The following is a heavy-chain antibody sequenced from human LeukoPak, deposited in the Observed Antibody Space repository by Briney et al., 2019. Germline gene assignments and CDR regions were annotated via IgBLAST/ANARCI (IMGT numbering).Heavy chain of an antibody. D-gene: IGHD3-10*01. CDR2: IKEDGTVK. CDR3: ATEGTDGRGSFGWFDS. CDR1: GFTFTDYW. V-gene: IGHV3-7*01. Sequence: GGSLRLPCVTSGFTFTDYWMTWVRQAPGKGLEWVANIKEDGTVKYYVDSVKGRFSISRDNAKNSLYLQLNSLRVEDTAVYYCATEGTDGRGSFGWFDSWGQGTLVTVSS. J-gene: IGHJ5*01.